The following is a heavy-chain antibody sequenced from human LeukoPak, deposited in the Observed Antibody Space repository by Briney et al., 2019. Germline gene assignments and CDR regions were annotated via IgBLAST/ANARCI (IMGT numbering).Heavy chain of an antibody. CDR1: GGTFSSYA. V-gene: IGHV1-2*02. CDR3: ARDLRGYSYGFINY. CDR2: INPNSGGT. J-gene: IGHJ4*02. D-gene: IGHD5-18*01. Sequence: ASVKVSCKASGGTFSSYAISWVRQAPGQGLEWMGWINPNSGGTNYAQKFQGRVTMTRDTSISTAYMELSRLRSDDTAVYYCARDLRGYSYGFINYWGQGTLVTVSS.